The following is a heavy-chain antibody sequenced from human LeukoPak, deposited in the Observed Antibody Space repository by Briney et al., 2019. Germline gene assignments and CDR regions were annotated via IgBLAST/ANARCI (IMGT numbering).Heavy chain of an antibody. Sequence: GGAPRISCAASGFTFSSFGMHWVRQAPGKGLEWVAFIRYDGSNKYYADSVKGRFTISRGNSKNTLYLQMSSLGAEDTAVYYCAKAPYWGQGTLVTVSS. V-gene: IGHV3-30*02. CDR3: AKAPY. CDR1: GFTFSSFG. J-gene: IGHJ4*02. CDR2: IRYDGSNK.